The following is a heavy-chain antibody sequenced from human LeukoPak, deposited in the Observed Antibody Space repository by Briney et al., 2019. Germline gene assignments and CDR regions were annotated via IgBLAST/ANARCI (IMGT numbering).Heavy chain of an antibody. V-gene: IGHV4-59*01. CDR1: GGSISSYY. Sequence: SETLSLTCTVSGGSISSYYWSWIRQPPGKGLEWIGYIYYSGSTNYNPSLKSRVTISVDTSKNQFSLKLSSVTAADTAVYYCARAGHYDSSGYNDAFDIWGQGTMVTVSS. CDR3: ARAGHYDSSGYNDAFDI. CDR2: IYYSGST. J-gene: IGHJ3*02. D-gene: IGHD3-22*01.